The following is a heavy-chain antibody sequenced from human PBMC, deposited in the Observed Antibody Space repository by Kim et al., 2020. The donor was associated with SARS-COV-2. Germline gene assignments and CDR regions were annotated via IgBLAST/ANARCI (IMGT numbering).Heavy chain of an antibody. CDR3: PKGGGGCILGRRVQ. V-gene: IGHV3-23*01. Sequence: GGSLRLSCTTSGFTFFGYAMSWVRQAPGKGLEWVSTISGSGGSTYYADSVKGRFTISRDNSKNTLYLQMSGLRADDTAFYYCPKGGGGCILGRRVQWSQG. J-gene: IGHJ1*01. D-gene: IGHD3-16*01. CDR1: GFTFFGYA. CDR2: ISGSGGST.